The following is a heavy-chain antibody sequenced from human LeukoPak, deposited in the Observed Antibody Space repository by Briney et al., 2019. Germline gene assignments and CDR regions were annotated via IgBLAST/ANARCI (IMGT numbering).Heavy chain of an antibody. CDR2: ISAGGGTT. D-gene: IGHD2-2*01. Sequence: GGSLRLSCAASGFTFSSYAMSWVRQAPGKGLEWVSAISAGGGTTYSADSVKGRFTISRDNSKNTLYLQMSSLRAEDTAVYYCAKDQFCSSINCHVATAGDYWGQGTLVTVSS. CDR1: GFTFSSYA. CDR3: AKDQFCSSINCHVATAGDY. V-gene: IGHV3-23*01. J-gene: IGHJ4*02.